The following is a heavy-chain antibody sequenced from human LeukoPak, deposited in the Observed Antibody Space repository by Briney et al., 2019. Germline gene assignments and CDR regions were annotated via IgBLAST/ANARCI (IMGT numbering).Heavy chain of an antibody. Sequence: GGSLRLSCAASGFTFINYVMSWVRQAPGKGLEWVSGISGSGGSTYYADSVKGRFTISRDNSKNTLYLQMNSLRAEDTAVYYCAKDRAMVRGVEFDYWGQGTLVTVSS. CDR2: ISGSGGST. D-gene: IGHD3-10*01. CDR1: GFTFINYV. J-gene: IGHJ4*02. V-gene: IGHV3-23*01. CDR3: AKDRAMVRGVEFDY.